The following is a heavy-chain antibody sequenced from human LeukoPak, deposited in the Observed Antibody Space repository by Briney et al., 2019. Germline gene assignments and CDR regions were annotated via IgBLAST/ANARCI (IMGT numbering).Heavy chain of an antibody. D-gene: IGHD4-17*01. V-gene: IGHV3-66*01. CDR3: ARYHADSVAGFDP. CDR2: IYTGGST. Sequence: PGGSLRLSCAASGFTFSDHYMAWVRQAPGKGLEWVSVIYTGGSTHYADSVKDRFTISRDNSKSTLYLQMNSLTVEDTAVYYCARYHADSVAGFDPWGQGTQVTVSP. J-gene: IGHJ5*02. CDR1: GFTFSDHY.